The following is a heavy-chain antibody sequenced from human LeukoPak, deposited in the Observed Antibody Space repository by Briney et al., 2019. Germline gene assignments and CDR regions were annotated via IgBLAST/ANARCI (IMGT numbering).Heavy chain of an antibody. Sequence: GGSLRLSCAASGFTFSSYAMGWVRQAPGKGLEWVSGISGSDGSTYYADSVTGRFTISRDNSKNTLYLQMNSLRAEDTAVYYCASDSLTYSSSWYAGSPPHPHRGQGTLVTVSS. CDR1: GFTFSSYA. CDR3: ASDSLTYSSSWYAGSPPHPH. J-gene: IGHJ4*02. V-gene: IGHV3-23*01. CDR2: ISGSDGST. D-gene: IGHD6-13*01.